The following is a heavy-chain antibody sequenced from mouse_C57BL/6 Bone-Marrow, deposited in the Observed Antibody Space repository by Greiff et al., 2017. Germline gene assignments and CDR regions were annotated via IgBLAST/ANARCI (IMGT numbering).Heavy chain of an antibody. Sequence: DVLLVESGGDLVKPGGSLKLSCAASGFTFSSYGMSWVRQTPDKRLEWVATISSGGSYTYYPDSVKGRFTISRDNAKNTLYLQMSSLKSEDTAMYDCARRGSSDGAMDYWGQGTSVTVSS. CDR1: GFTFSSYG. V-gene: IGHV5-6*01. D-gene: IGHD1-1*01. CDR3: ARRGSSDGAMDY. J-gene: IGHJ4*01. CDR2: ISSGGSYT.